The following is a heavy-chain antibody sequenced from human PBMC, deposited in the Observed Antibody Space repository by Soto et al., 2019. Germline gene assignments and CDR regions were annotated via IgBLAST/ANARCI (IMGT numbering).Heavy chain of an antibody. D-gene: IGHD3-16*01. CDR2: INPSGGST. Sequence: QVQLVQSGAEVKKPGASVKVSCKASGYTFTSYYMHWVRQAPGQGLERMGIINPSGGSTSYAQKFQGRVTMTMDTSTSTVYMELSSLRSQDTAVYYCARQGGAYGMDVWGQGTKVPVSS. V-gene: IGHV1-46*03. J-gene: IGHJ6*02. CDR1: GYTFTSYY. CDR3: ARQGGAYGMDV.